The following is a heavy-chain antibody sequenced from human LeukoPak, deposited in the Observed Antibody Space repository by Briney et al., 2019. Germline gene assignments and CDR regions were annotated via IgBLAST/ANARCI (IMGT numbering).Heavy chain of an antibody. V-gene: IGHV3-49*03. J-gene: IGHJ4*02. CDR1: GFTFGDYA. Sequence: GGSLRLSCTASGFTFGDYAMSWLRQAPGKGLEWVGFIRSKAYGGTTEYAASVKGRFTISRDDSKSIAYLQMNSLKTEDTAVYYCTRDGRLRWSDWGQGTLVTVSS. CDR3: TRDGRLRWSD. CDR2: IRSKAYGGTT. D-gene: IGHD4-23*01.